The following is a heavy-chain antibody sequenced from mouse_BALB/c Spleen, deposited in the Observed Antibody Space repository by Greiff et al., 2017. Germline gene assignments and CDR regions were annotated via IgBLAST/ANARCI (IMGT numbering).Heavy chain of an antibody. Sequence: VQLQQSGAELAKPGASVKMSCKASGYTFTSYWMHWVKQRPGQGLEWIGYINPSTGYTEYNQKFKDKATLTADKSSSTAYMQLSSLTSEDSAVYYCARPITTVVATDYAMDYWGQGTSVTVSS. J-gene: IGHJ4*01. CDR1: GYTFTSYW. CDR3: ARPITTVVATDYAMDY. CDR2: INPSTGYT. D-gene: IGHD1-1*01. V-gene: IGHV1-7*01.